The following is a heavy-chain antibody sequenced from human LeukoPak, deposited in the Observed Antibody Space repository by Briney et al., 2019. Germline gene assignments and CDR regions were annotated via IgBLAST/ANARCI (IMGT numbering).Heavy chain of an antibody. D-gene: IGHD2-21*01. CDR3: ARDVAYSAFDY. CDR2: IRPDGSEG. V-gene: IGHV3-7*01. J-gene: IGHJ4*02. CDR1: GITFSNSW. Sequence: GGSLRLSCTASGITFSNSWMSWVRQAPGKGLEWVATIRPDGSEGYYADSVRGRFTISRDNSKNSFYLQMSSLRAEDTGVFYCARDVAYSAFDYWGQGTLVTVSS.